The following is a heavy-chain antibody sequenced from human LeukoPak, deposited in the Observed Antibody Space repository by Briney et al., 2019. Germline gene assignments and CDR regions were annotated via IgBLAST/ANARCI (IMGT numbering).Heavy chain of an antibody. CDR3: ARSTYYYDSSGYKSDPYYFDY. Sequence: GGSLRLSCAASGFTFSNYAMNWVRQTPGKGLEWVSSITSYRRDTYYADSVKGRFTISRDNAKNSLYLQMNSLRAEDTAVYYCARSTYYYDSSGYKSDPYYFDYWGQGTLVTVSS. D-gene: IGHD3-22*01. CDR2: ITSYRRDT. CDR1: GFTFSNYA. V-gene: IGHV3-21*01. J-gene: IGHJ4*02.